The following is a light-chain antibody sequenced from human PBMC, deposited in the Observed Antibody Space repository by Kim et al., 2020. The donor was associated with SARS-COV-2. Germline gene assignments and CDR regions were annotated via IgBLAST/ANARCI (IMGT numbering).Light chain of an antibody. CDR3: HMYGSPWRT. V-gene: IGKV3-20*01. CDR1: QSVGSG. J-gene: IGKJ4*01. Sequence: PGERATFSCRASQSVGSGLAWYQQKPGQAPRLLIHDASNRATGIPDRFSGSGSGTDFTLTITRLEPEDFAVYYCHMYGSPWRTFGGGTKVDI. CDR2: DAS.